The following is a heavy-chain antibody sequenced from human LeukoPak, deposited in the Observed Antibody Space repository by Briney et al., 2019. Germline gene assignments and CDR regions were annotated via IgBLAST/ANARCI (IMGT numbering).Heavy chain of an antibody. CDR1: GGSFSGYY. Sequence: PSETLSLTCAVYGGSFSGYYWSWIRQPPGKGLECIGEINHSGSTNYNPSLKSRVTISVDTSKNQFSLKLSSVTAAHTAVYYCARSRFGVVVPASRYGMDVWGQGTTVTVSS. V-gene: IGHV4-34*01. CDR3: ARSRFGVVVPASRYGMDV. D-gene: IGHD2-2*01. J-gene: IGHJ6*02. CDR2: INHSGST.